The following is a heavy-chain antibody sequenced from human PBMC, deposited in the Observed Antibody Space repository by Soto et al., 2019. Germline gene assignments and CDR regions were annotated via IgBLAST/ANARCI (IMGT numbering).Heavy chain of an antibody. V-gene: IGHV1-69*15. D-gene: IGHD5-12*01. CDR1: GGTFSNYA. CDR3: AKDGGADGYFGNWLDP. Sequence: QVHLVQSGAEVKKPGSWVNVSCKASGGTFSNYAITWVRQAPGQGLEWVGRIIPIFGTTNVAQKFQGRVTITADESTTTAYMELSGLRSDDTAVYYCAKDGGADGYFGNWLDPWGQGTLVTVSS. CDR2: IIPIFGTT. J-gene: IGHJ5*02.